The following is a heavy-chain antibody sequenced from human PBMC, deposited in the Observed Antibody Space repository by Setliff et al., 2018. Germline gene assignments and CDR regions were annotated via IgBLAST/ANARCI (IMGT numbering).Heavy chain of an antibody. V-gene: IGHV3-15*01. Sequence: GGSLRLSCAVSGFTFRNAWMSWVRQAPGKGLEWVGRIKSIDEGGTTDYPAPVKDRFTISRDDSKNTVYLQMNSLKADDTAVYYCALAYCRSTTCHPLYYWGQGTLDTVSS. D-gene: IGHD2-2*01. CDR2: IKSIDEGGTT. CDR3: ALAYCRSTTCHPLYY. J-gene: IGHJ4*02. CDR1: GFTFRNAW.